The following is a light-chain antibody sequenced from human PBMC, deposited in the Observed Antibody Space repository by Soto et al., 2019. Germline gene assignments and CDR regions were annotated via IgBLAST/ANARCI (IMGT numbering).Light chain of an antibody. CDR3: LQYHNLWA. Sequence: EIVMTQSPATLSVSPGERATLSCRASQSVSSNLAWYQQKPGQAPRLLIYGASTRATGIPARFSGSGSGTEFTLTISSLQSDDFAVYSCLQYHNLWAFGQGTKVDIK. CDR1: QSVSSN. J-gene: IGKJ1*01. V-gene: IGKV3-15*01. CDR2: GAS.